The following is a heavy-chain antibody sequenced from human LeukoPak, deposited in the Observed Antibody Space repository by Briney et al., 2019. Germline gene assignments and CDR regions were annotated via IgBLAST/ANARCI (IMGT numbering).Heavy chain of an antibody. V-gene: IGHV7-4-1*02. CDR1: GYTFTSYA. CDR3: ARSGEMATITEMHYYYGMDV. CDR2: INTNTGNP. D-gene: IGHD5-24*01. Sequence: ASVKVSCKASGYTFTSYAMNWVRQAPGQGLEWMGWINTNTGNPTYAQGFTGRFVFSLDTSVSTAYLQISSLKAEDTAVYYCARSGEMATITEMHYYYGMDVWGQGTTVTVSS. J-gene: IGHJ6*02.